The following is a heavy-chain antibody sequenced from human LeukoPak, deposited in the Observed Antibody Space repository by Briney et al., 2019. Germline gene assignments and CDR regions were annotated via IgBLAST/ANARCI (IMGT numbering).Heavy chain of an antibody. Sequence: ASVTVSCKTSGGTFISSAITWVRQAPGQGLEWMGRIIPALNITSYAQKFQGRVTITADTSTGTAYMELSSLRSEETAVYYCARDQGLTAPPPYGLDVWGQGTTVTVSS. CDR2: IIPALNIT. CDR1: GGTFISSA. J-gene: IGHJ6*02. V-gene: IGHV1-69*04. D-gene: IGHD5-18*01. CDR3: ARDQGLTAPPPYGLDV.